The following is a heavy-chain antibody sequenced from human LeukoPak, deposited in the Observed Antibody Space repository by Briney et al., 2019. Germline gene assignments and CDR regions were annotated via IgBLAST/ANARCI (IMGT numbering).Heavy chain of an antibody. D-gene: IGHD6-6*01. J-gene: IGHJ5*02. CDR2: ISGNGGNT. V-gene: IGHV3-23*01. Sequence: GGSLRLSCAASGFTFSNYAMSWVRQAPGKGLEWVSAISGNGGNTYYADSVKGRFTISRDNSKNTLYMQMNSLRAEDTAVYYCARTHQKVYSSSSGGFDPWGQGTLVTVSS. CDR1: GFTFSNYA. CDR3: ARTHQKVYSSSSGGFDP.